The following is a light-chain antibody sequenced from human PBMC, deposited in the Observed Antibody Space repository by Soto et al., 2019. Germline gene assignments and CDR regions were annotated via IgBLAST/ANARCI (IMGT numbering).Light chain of an antibody. CDR1: QRIGNY. CDR2: VAS. CDR3: HQTFSSPRT. Sequence: DAQMTQSPSSLSAFVGDRVTITCRASQRIGNYLHWYQQHPGKAPKLLIYVASSLQSGVPSRFSGSGSGTDFTLTISSLQPEDFATYYCHQTFSSPRTFGQGTKVELK. J-gene: IGKJ1*01. V-gene: IGKV1-39*01.